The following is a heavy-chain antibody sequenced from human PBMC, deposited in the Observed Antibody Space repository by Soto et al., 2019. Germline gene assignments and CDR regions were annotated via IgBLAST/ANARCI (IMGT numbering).Heavy chain of an antibody. J-gene: IGHJ6*02. CDR1: GFTFDDYA. CDR3: AKDIGADSSSSLYYYYGMDV. CDR2: ISWNSGSI. D-gene: IGHD6-13*01. V-gene: IGHV3-9*01. Sequence: PVGSLRLSCAASGFTFDDYAMHWVRQAPGKGLEWVSGISWNSGSIGYADSVKGRFTISRDNAKNSLYLQMNSLRAEDTALYYCAKDIGADSSSSLYYYYGMDVWGQGTTVTVSS.